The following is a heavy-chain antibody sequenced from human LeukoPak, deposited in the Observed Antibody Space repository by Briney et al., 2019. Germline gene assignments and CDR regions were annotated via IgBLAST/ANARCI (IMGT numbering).Heavy chain of an antibody. CDR1: GFTFSSYS. CDR3: ARAGDFWSGYPDAFDI. CDR2: ISSSSSYI. Sequence: GGSLRLSCAASGFTFSSYSMNWVRQAPGKGLEGVSSISSSSSYIYYADSVKGRFTISRDNAKNSLYLQMNSLRAEDTAVYYCARAGDFWSGYPDAFDIWGQGTMVTVSS. V-gene: IGHV3-21*01. J-gene: IGHJ3*02. D-gene: IGHD3-3*01.